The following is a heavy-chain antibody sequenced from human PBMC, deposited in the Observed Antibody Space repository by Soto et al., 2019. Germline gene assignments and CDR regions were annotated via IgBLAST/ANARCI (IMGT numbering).Heavy chain of an antibody. J-gene: IGHJ5*02. Sequence: QVQLVQSGAEVKKPGASVKVSCKASGYTFTSYAMHWVRQAPGQRLEWMGWINAGNGNTKYSQKFQGRVTITRDTSASTAYMELSSLRSEDTAVYYCARSLDYFNWFDPWGQGTLVTVSS. V-gene: IGHV1-3*01. CDR1: GYTFTSYA. CDR3: ARSLDYFNWFDP. CDR2: INAGNGNT. D-gene: IGHD3-16*02.